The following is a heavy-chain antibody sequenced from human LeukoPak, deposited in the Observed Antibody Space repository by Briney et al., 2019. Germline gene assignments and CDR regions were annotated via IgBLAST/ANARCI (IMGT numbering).Heavy chain of an antibody. CDR1: GGSISSSSYY. Sequence: SETLSLTCTVSGGSISSSSYYWGWIRQPPGKGLEWIGSISYSGSTYYNPSLKSRVTLSVDTSNNQFSLKLNSVIAADTAVYYCARPSKSGGYNYWYFDLWGRGILVTVSS. CDR3: ARPSKSGGYNYWYFDL. V-gene: IGHV4-39*01. J-gene: IGHJ2*01. D-gene: IGHD5-24*01. CDR2: ISYSGST.